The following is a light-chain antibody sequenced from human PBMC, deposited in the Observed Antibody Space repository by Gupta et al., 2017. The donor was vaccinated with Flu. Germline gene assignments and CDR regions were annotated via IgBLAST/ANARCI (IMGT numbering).Light chain of an antibody. CDR1: QGISSS. J-gene: IGKJ2*01. Sequence: DIQLTQSPSFLSASVGDRVTITCRASQGISSSLAWFQHKPGRAPKLLIYPASTLQSGVPSTFSGSGSGTEFTLTISSLQPEDFATYYCQHRNNFPPYTFGQGTKMEIK. CDR3: QHRNNFPPYT. CDR2: PAS. V-gene: IGKV1-9*01.